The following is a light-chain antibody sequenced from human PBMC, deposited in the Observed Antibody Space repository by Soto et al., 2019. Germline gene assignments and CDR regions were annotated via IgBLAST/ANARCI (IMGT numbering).Light chain of an antibody. CDR1: NSNIGRNT. Sequence: QSVLTPPPSASGTPGQRVTISCSGSNSNIGRNTVNWYQQFPGAAPNLLIHSDNQRPSGVPARFSGSRSGTSASLAISGLQAEDEADYYCAAWDESPNVPVFGGGTKLTVL. V-gene: IGLV1-44*01. J-gene: IGLJ3*02. CDR3: AAWDESPNVPV. CDR2: SDN.